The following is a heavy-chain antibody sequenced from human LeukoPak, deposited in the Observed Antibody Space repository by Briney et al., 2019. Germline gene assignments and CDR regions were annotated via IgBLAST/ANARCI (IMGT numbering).Heavy chain of an antibody. D-gene: IGHD4-17*01. J-gene: IGHJ3*02. CDR3: AKDLVYDYGDYGRAFDI. CDR1: GFTFSSYA. CDR2: ISGSGGST. V-gene: IGHV3-23*01. Sequence: GGSLRLSRAASGFTFSSYAMSWVRQAPGKGLEWVSAISGSGGSTYYADSVKGRFTISRDNSKNTLYLQMNSLRAEDTAVYYCAKDLVYDYGDYGRAFDIWGQGTMVTVSS.